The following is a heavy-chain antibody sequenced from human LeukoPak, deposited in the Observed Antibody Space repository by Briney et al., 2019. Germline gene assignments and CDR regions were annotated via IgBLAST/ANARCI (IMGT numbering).Heavy chain of an antibody. J-gene: IGHJ4*02. CDR3: AGSTIFGVVRTLDELYYFDY. CDR1: GGSISSDY. D-gene: IGHD3-3*01. CDR2: IYYSGST. Sequence: SETLSLTCTVSGGSISSDYWSWIRQPPGKGLEWIGYIYYSGSTNYNPSLKSRVTISVDTSKNQFSLKLSSVTAADTAVYYCAGSTIFGVVRTLDELYYFDYWGQGTLVTVSS. V-gene: IGHV4-59*01.